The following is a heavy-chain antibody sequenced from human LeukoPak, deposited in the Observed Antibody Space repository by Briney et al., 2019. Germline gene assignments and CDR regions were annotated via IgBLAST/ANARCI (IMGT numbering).Heavy chain of an antibody. J-gene: IGHJ6*03. CDR1: GGSISSGDYY. D-gene: IGHD6-13*01. CDR2: IYYSGST. V-gene: IGHV4-30-4*08. Sequence: SQTLSLTCTVSGGSISSGDYYWSWIRQPPGKGLEWIGYIYYSGSTYYNPSLKSRVTISVDTSKNQFSLKLSSVTAADTAVYYCARDLGSSSLYYYYYMDVWGKGTTVTGSS. CDR3: ARDLGSSSLYYYYYMDV.